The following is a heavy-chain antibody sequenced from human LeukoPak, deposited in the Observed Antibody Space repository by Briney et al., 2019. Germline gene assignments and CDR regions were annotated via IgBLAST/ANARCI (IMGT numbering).Heavy chain of an antibody. Sequence: GGSLRLSCAASGFTFSSYSMNWVRQAPGKGVEWVSSISSSSSYIYYADSVKGRFTISRDNAKNSLYLQMNSLRAEDTAVYYCARDDSKLVQYYFDYWGQGTLVTVSS. V-gene: IGHV3-21*01. CDR3: ARDDSKLVQYYFDY. J-gene: IGHJ4*02. CDR2: ISSSSSYI. D-gene: IGHD6-13*01. CDR1: GFTFSSYS.